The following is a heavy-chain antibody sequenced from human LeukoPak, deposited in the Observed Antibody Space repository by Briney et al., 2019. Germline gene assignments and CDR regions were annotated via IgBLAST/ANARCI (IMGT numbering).Heavy chain of an antibody. CDR3: AKRQGSGSLFDY. Sequence: GGSLRLPCAASGFTVSSNYMSWVRQAPGKGLEWVSVIYSGGSTYYADSVKGRFTISRDNSKNTLYLQMNSLRAEETAVYYCAKRQGSGSLFDYWGQGTLVTVSS. CDR2: IYSGGST. V-gene: IGHV3-53*01. J-gene: IGHJ4*02. CDR1: GFTVSSNY. D-gene: IGHD3-10*01.